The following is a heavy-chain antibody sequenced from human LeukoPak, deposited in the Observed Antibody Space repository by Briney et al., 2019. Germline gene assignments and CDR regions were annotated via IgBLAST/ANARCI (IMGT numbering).Heavy chain of an antibody. D-gene: IGHD1-14*01. J-gene: IGHJ4*02. Sequence: ASVKVSCKASGYTFSTYYMHWVRQAPGQGLEWLGVINSSSGATNYAQRFQGRVTMTRGTSTTTVYLELSSLRSEDTAVYYCARLGTPDPPYYLDYWGQGTLVTVSS. V-gene: IGHV1-46*01. CDR1: GYTFSTYY. CDR2: INSSSGAT. CDR3: ARLGTPDPPYYLDY.